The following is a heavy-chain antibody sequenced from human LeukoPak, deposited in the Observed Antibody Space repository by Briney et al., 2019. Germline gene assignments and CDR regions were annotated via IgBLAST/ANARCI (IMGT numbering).Heavy chain of an antibody. D-gene: IGHD3-9*01. Sequence: GGSLRLSCAASGFTVSSNYRSWVRQAPGKGLEWVSVIYSGGSTYYADSVKGRFTISRDNSKNTLYLQMNSLRAEDTAVYYCARDLRYFDWLLSHYYYYYGMDVWGQGTTVTVSS. CDR1: GFTVSSNY. CDR2: IYSGGST. J-gene: IGHJ6*02. V-gene: IGHV3-66*01. CDR3: ARDLRYFDWLLSHYYYYYGMDV.